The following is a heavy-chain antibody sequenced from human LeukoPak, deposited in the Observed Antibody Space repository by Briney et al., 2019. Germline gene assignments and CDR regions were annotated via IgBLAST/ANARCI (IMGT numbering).Heavy chain of an antibody. D-gene: IGHD2-2*02. CDR2: MNPNSGNT. J-gene: IGHJ6*03. V-gene: IGHV1-8*01. CDR1: GYTFTSYD. CDR3: ARDELYCSSTSCYSRGVYYYYYMDV. Sequence: GASVKVSCKASGYTFTSYDINWVRQATGQGLEWMGWMNPNSGNTGYAQKFQGRVTMTRNTSISTAYMELSSLRSEDTAVYYCARDELYCSSTSCYSRGVYYYYYMDVWGKGTTVTVSS.